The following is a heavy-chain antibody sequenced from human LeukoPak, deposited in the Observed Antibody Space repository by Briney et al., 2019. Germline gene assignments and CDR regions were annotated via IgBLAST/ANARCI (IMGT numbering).Heavy chain of an antibody. CDR3: ATETRDRNFDY. Sequence: SGGSLRLSCAASGFTFSSYGMHWVRQAPGKGLEWVAIIWYDGSNEDYADSVKGRSTISRDNSKNTLYLQMNSLRAEDTAVYYCATETRDRNFDYWGQGTLVTVSS. J-gene: IGHJ4*02. V-gene: IGHV3-33*01. CDR1: GFTFSSYG. CDR2: IWYDGSNE. D-gene: IGHD2-15*01.